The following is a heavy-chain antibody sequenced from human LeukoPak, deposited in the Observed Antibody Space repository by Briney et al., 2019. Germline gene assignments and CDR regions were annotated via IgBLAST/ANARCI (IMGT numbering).Heavy chain of an antibody. CDR2: ISYDGSNK. V-gene: IGHV3-30*18. J-gene: IGHJ4*02. Sequence: GGSLRLSCAASGFTFSSYGMHWVRQAPRKGLERVAVISYDGSNKYYADSVKSRFIICRDNSKHALSVQMNCLRAEDTGVYYCAKRGQWLGPLDFWGEGTLVTVSS. CDR1: GFTFSSYG. CDR3: AKRGQWLGPLDF. D-gene: IGHD6-19*01.